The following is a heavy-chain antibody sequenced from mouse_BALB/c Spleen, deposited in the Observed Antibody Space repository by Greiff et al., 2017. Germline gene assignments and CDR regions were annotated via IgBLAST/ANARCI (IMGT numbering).Heavy chain of an antibody. J-gene: IGHJ1*01. V-gene: IGHV5-9-4*01. CDR3: ARGGGVDV. D-gene: IGHD1-1*02. CDR2: ISSGGSYT. Sequence: EVQLQQSGGGLVKPGGSLKLSCAASGFTFSSYAMSWVRQSPEKRLEWVAEISSGGSYTYYPDTVTGRFTISRDNAKNTLYLEMSSLRSEDTAMYYGARGGGVDVWGAGTTVTVSS. CDR1: GFTFSSYA.